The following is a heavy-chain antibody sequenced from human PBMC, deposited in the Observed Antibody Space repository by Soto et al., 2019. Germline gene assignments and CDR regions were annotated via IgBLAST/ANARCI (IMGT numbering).Heavy chain of an antibody. CDR2: ISSSSSYI. V-gene: IGHV3-21*01. D-gene: IGHD5-12*01. J-gene: IGHJ6*02. CDR3: ARDEVATMSGMDV. Sequence: GGSLRLSCAASGFTFSSYSMNWVRQAPGKGLEWVSSISSSSSYIYYADSVKGRFTISRDNAKNSLYLQMNSLRAEDTAVYYCARDEVATMSGMDVWGQGTTVTVSS. CDR1: GFTFSSYS.